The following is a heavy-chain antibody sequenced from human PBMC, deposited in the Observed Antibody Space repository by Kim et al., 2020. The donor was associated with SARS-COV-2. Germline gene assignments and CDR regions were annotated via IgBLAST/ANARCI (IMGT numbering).Heavy chain of an antibody. V-gene: IGHV3-30-3*01. D-gene: IGHD3-10*01. CDR1: GFTFSSYA. Sequence: GGYLRLSCAASGFTFSSYAMHWVRQAPGKGLEWVAVISYDGSNKYYADSVKGRFTISRDNSKNTLYLQMNSLRAEDTAVYYCARVGGSGSLDRDGMDVWGQGTTVTVSS. CDR3: ARVGGSGSLDRDGMDV. CDR2: ISYDGSNK. J-gene: IGHJ6*02.